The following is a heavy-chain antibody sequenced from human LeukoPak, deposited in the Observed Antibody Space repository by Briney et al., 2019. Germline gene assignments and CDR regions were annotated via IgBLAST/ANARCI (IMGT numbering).Heavy chain of an antibody. Sequence: PSETLSLNCAGSGGSFSRYFWTRLPPAPGQGLEWLGEINHSGSTNYNPSLKSRATISVDTSKSHFSLKMTSVSVADTAVYYCARAVAAAAVNWGQGTLVTVSS. CDR1: GGSFSRYF. CDR3: ARAVAAAAVN. CDR2: INHSGST. D-gene: IGHD6-13*01. J-gene: IGHJ4*02. V-gene: IGHV4-34*01.